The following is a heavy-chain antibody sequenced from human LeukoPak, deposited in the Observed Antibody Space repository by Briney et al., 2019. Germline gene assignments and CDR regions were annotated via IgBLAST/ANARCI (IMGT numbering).Heavy chain of an antibody. Sequence: ASVKVSCKASGYTFTSYYMHWVRQAPGQGLEWMGIINPSGGSTSYAQKFQGRVTMTRDTSTSTVYMELSSLRSEDTAVYYCAREVSMVRGVIIVSWFDPWGQGTLVTVSS. J-gene: IGHJ5*02. CDR2: INPSGGST. CDR3: AREVSMVRGVIIVSWFDP. D-gene: IGHD3-10*01. V-gene: IGHV1-46*03. CDR1: GYTFTSYY.